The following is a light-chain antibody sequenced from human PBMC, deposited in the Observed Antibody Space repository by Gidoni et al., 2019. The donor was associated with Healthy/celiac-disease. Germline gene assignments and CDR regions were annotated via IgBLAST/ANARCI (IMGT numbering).Light chain of an antibody. V-gene: IGKV3-15*01. CDR3: QQYNNWPLFT. Sequence: EIVMTQSPATLSVSPGERATLSCRASQSVSSNLAWYQQKPVQAPRLLIYGASTRATGIPARFSGSGSGTEFTLTISSLQSEDVAVYYCQQYNNWPLFTFXPXTKVDIK. CDR1: QSVSSN. J-gene: IGKJ3*01. CDR2: GAS.